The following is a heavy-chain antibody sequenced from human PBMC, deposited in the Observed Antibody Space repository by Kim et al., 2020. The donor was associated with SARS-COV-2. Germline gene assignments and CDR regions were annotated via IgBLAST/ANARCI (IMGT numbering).Heavy chain of an antibody. CDR3: ASQGYNWNDDWFDP. J-gene: IGHJ5*02. Sequence: SQTLSLTCTVSGGSISSSSYYWGWIRQPPGKGLEWIGSIYYSGSTYYNPSLKSRVTISVDTSKNQFSLKLSSVTAADTAVYYCASQGYNWNDDWFDPWGQGTLVTVSS. CDR1: GGSISSSSYY. D-gene: IGHD1-1*01. CDR2: IYYSGST. V-gene: IGHV4-39*01.